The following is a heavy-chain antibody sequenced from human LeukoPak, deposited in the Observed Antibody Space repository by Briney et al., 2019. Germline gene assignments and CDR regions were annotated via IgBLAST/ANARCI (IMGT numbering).Heavy chain of an antibody. CDR2: IYYSGST. CDR3: ARMNSGEVAFDAFDV. Sequence: SETLSLTCTVSGGSISSYYWSWIRQPPGKGLEWIGYIYYSGSTNYNPSLKSRVTMSLDTFKNQFSLKLNSVTAADTAVYYCARMNSGEVAFDAFDVWGQGTMVTVSS. D-gene: IGHD3-10*01. CDR1: GGSISSYY. V-gene: IGHV4-59*01. J-gene: IGHJ3*01.